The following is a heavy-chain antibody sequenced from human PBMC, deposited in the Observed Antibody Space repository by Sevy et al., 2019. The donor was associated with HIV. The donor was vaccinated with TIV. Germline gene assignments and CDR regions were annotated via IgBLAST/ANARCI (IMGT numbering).Heavy chain of an antibody. CDR1: GGSISSYY. CDR3: ARGINCSGGSCYPNDY. CDR2: IYYSGST. D-gene: IGHD2-15*01. V-gene: IGHV4-59*01. Sequence: SETLSLTCTVSGGSISSYYWSWIRQPPGKGLEWIGYIYYSGSTNYNPSLKSRVTISVDTSKNQFSLKLSSVTAADTVVYYCARGINCSGGSCYPNDYWGQGTLVTVSS. J-gene: IGHJ4*02.